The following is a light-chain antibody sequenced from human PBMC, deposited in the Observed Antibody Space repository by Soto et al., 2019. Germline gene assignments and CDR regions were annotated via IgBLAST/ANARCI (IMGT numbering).Light chain of an antibody. CDR2: EVS. J-gene: IGLJ3*02. CDR1: SSDVGYDNY. Sequence: QSVLTQPASVSGSPGQSITISCTGTSSDVGYDNYVSWFQQHPGKAPKLMIYEVSRRPSGVSNRFSGSKSANTASMTIAGLQDADEADYYCTSHTASSPWVFGGGTKLTVL. CDR3: TSHTASSPWV. V-gene: IGLV2-14*01.